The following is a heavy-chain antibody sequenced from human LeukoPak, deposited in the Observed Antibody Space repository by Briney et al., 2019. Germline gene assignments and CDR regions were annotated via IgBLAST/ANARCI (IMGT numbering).Heavy chain of an antibody. CDR1: GYTLTELS. V-gene: IGHV1-24*01. D-gene: IGHD3-22*01. Sequence: ASVKVSCKVSGYTLTELSMHWVRQAPGKGLEWMGGFDPEDGETIYAQKFQGRVTMTEDTSTDTAYMELSNLRSEDTAVYYCAMSPYDSSGASYFDYWGQGTLVTVSS. CDR3: AMSPYDSSGASYFDY. J-gene: IGHJ4*02. CDR2: FDPEDGET.